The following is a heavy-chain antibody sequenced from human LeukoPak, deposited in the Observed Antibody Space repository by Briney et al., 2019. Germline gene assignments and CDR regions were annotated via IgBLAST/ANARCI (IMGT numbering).Heavy chain of an antibody. D-gene: IGHD3-10*01. V-gene: IGHV3-48*01. J-gene: IGHJ4*02. CDR3: VRGGVADGNYFGD. Sequence: PGGSLRLYCVAPGFPFDHCSMNWVRQVPGRGPEWLSYITGDNKDYYADSVKGRFIISRDNAERSVYLQMNSLTVDDTALYYCVRGGVADGNYFGDWGQGAVVTVSS. CDR2: ITGDNKD. CDR1: GFPFDHCS.